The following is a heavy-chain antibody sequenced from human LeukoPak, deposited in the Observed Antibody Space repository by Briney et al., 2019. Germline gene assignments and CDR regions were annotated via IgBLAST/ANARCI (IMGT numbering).Heavy chain of an antibody. CDR1: GGSISSGDYY. CDR2: IYYSGST. CDR3: ARDDSSGYYPFI. D-gene: IGHD3-22*01. Sequence: SETLSLTCTVSGGSISSGDYYWSRIRQPPGKGLEWIGYIYYSGSTYYNPSLKSRVTISVDTSKNQFSLKLSSVTAADTAVYYCARDDSSGYYPFIWGQGTLVTVSS. V-gene: IGHV4-30-4*01. J-gene: IGHJ4*02.